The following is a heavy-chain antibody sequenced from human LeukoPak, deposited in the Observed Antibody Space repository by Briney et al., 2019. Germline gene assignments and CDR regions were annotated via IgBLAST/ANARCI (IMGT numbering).Heavy chain of an antibody. CDR2: IRSKAYGGTT. D-gene: IGHD5-18*01. CDR3: TRARPNVDTAMVDY. Sequence: GGSLRLSCTASGFTFGDYAMSWFRQAPGKGLEWVGFIRSKAYGGTTEYAASVKGRFTISRDDSKSIAYLQMNSLKTEDTAVYYCTRARPNVDTAMVDYWGQGTLVTVSS. J-gene: IGHJ4*02. V-gene: IGHV3-49*03. CDR1: GFTFGDYA.